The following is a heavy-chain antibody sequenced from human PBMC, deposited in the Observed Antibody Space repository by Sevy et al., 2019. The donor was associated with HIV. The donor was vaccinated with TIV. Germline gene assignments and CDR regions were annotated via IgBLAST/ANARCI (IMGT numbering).Heavy chain of an antibody. CDR1: GFTFRSYE. Sequence: GGALRPPCEGSGFTFRSYEMNWVRQAPGKGLEWISYIYASGSPIYYSDSVRGRFTISRDDAKNSLYLQMDDLRVDDTATYYCARKVGYYYYYGMDVWGQGTTVTVSS. CDR3: ARKVGYYYYYGMDV. CDR2: IYASGSPI. J-gene: IGHJ6*02. V-gene: IGHV3-48*03.